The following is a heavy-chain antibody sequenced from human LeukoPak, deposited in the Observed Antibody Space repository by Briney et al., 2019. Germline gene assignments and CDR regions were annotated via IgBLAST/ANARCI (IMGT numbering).Heavy chain of an antibody. CDR3: ARDRYSGYDSQQYYYGMDV. V-gene: IGHV4-30-4*08. J-gene: IGHJ6*02. CDR1: GGSISSSSYY. Sequence: SETLSLTCTVSGGSISSSSYYWGWIRQPPGKGLEWIGYIYYSGSTYYNPSLKSRVTISVDTSKNQFSLKLSSVTAADTAVYYCARDRYSGYDSQQYYYGMDVWGQGTTVTVSS. CDR2: IYYSGST. D-gene: IGHD5-12*01.